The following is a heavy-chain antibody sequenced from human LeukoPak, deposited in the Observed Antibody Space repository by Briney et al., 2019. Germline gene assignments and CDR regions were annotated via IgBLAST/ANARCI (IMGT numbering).Heavy chain of an antibody. CDR3: ARHSHYYNSKGFDC. D-gene: IGHD3-22*01. CDR1: SGSSSSSSYY. V-gene: IGHV4-39*01. Sequence: SETLSLTCTVSSGSSSSSSYYWAWIRQPPGKGLEWIGSIYYSGSTYYNPSLKSRVTISVDTSKNQFSLKLSSVTAADTAVYYCARHSHYYNSKGFDCWGQGTLVTVSS. J-gene: IGHJ4*02. CDR2: IYYSGST.